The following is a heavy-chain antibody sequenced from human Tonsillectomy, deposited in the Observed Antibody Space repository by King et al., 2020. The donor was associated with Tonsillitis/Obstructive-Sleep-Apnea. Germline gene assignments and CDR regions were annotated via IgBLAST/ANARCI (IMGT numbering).Heavy chain of an antibody. CDR3: VKDLRRAHDD. Sequence: VQLVESGGGLVQPGGSLRLSCSASGFTFSSYAMHWVRQAPGKGLEYGSAISSNGGSTTYADSVKGRFTISRDNSKNKLYLKMTSLRAEDTAVYYCVKDLRRAHDDWGPGTLVTVSS. J-gene: IGHJ4*02. V-gene: IGHV3-64D*06. CDR1: GFTFSSYA. CDR2: ISSNGGST.